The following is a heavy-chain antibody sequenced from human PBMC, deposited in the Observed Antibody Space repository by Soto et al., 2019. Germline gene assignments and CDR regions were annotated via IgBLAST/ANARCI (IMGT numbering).Heavy chain of an antibody. CDR3: ARDMHSYGYFWFDP. V-gene: IGHV4-59*01. J-gene: IGHJ5*02. CDR1: GGSTSSYY. D-gene: IGHD5-18*01. CDR2: IYYSGST. Sequence: SETLSLTCTVSGGSTSSYYWSWIRQPPGKGLEWIGYIYYSGSTNYNPSLKSRVTISVDTSKNQFSLKLSSVTAADTAVYYCARDMHSYGYFWFDPWGQGTLVTVSS.